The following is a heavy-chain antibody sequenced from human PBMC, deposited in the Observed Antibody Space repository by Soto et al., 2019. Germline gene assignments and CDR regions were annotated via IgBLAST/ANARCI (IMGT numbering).Heavy chain of an antibody. CDR3: ARGGPGYSSGWYGSRVLPYRAFDI. Sequence: QVQLVESGGGVVQPGRSLRLSCAASGFTFSSYGMHWVRQAPGKGLERVAAIWYDGSNKYYADSVKGRFTISRDNSKSTLYLQMNSLRAEDTAVYYCARGGPGYSSGWYGSRVLPYRAFDIWGQGTMVTVSS. D-gene: IGHD6-19*01. J-gene: IGHJ3*02. V-gene: IGHV3-33*01. CDR1: GFTFSSYG. CDR2: IWYDGSNK.